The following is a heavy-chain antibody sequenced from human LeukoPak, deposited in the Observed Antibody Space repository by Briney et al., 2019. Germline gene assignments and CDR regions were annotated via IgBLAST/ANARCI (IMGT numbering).Heavy chain of an antibody. D-gene: IGHD1-26*01. J-gene: IGHJ4*02. Sequence: GGSLRLSCTASGFTFKNYRMTWVRQAPGEGLEWVASMKDDGNEIQYVDSVKGRFTISRDNAKNSLYLQMNNLRAEDTAVCYCARNRATNDYWGQGTLVTVSS. V-gene: IGHV3-7*01. CDR2: MKDDGNEI. CDR3: ARNRATNDY. CDR1: GFTFKNYR.